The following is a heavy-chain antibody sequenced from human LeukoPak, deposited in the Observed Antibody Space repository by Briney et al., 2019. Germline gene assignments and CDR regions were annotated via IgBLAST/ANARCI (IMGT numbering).Heavy chain of an antibody. CDR3: AKDPDIWDSHAFDI. CDR2: ISGSGGST. CDR1: VFTFSSYA. V-gene: IGHV3-23*01. J-gene: IGHJ3*02. Sequence: GGSLRLSCAASVFTFSSYAMSWVRQAPGKGLEWVSAISGSGGSTYYADSVKGRFTISRDNSKNTLYLQMNSLRAEDAAVYYCAKDPDIWDSHAFDIWGQGTMVTVSS. D-gene: IGHD2-15*01.